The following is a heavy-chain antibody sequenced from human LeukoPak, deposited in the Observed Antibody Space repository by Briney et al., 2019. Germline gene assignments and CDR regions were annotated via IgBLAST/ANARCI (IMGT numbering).Heavy chain of an antibody. CDR1: GFTFSSYA. J-gene: IGHJ3*02. D-gene: IGHD6-19*01. CDR2: ISGSGGST. Sequence: PGGSLRLSCAASGFTFSSYAMSWVRQAPGRGLEWVSAISGSGGSTYYADSVKGRFTISRDNSKNTLYLQMNSLRAEDTAVYYCAKYIAVARSYAIDIWAKGQWSPSLQ. V-gene: IGHV3-23*01. CDR3: AKYIAVARSYAIDI.